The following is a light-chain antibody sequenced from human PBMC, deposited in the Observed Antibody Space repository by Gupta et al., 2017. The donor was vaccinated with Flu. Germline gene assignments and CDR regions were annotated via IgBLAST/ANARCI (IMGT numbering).Light chain of an antibody. CDR1: QGISSW. CDR3: QHST. CDR2: KAS. V-gene: IGKV1-5*03. J-gene: IGKJ1*01. Sequence: TQSPSTLSASVGDRVTITCRASQGISSWLAWYQQKPGQAPKLLIYKASYLVVGVPSRFSGSGSGTEFTLPISSLQPEDCATYYCQHSTFGQGTKVEF.